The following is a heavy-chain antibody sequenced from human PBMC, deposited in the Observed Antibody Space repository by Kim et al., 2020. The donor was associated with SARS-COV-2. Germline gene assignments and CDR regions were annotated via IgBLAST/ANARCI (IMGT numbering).Heavy chain of an antibody. CDR1: GYTFTSYD. CDR3: VRGPPTKLRFLEWPWVH. Sequence: ASVKVSCKASGYTFTSYDINWVRQATGQGLEWMGWMNPNSGDTGYAQKFQGRVTMTRDTSITTAYMELSTLRSDDTAVYYCVRGPPTKLRFLEWPWVHWG. CDR2: MNPNSGDT. V-gene: IGHV1-8*01. J-gene: IGHJ1*01. D-gene: IGHD3-3*01.